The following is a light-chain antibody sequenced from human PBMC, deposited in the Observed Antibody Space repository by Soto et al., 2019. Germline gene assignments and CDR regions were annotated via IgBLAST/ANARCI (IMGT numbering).Light chain of an antibody. V-gene: IGLV1-40*01. CDR3: QSYDVTLDAWV. J-gene: IGLJ3*02. CDR2: GNW. Sequence: QSVLTQPPSVSGAPGQTVTISCTGSRSNIGADYDVHWYQQVPGAAPKLLIYGNWNRPSGVPDRFSGSKSVASASLAITGLQAEDEPDYYCQSYDVTLDAWVFGGGTKLTVL. CDR1: RSNIGADYD.